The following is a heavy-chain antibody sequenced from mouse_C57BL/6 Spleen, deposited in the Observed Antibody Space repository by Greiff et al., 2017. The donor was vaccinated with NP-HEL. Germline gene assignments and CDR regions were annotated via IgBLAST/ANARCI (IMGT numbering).Heavy chain of an antibody. D-gene: IGHD1-1*01. CDR3: ARYGITTVVHFDY. CDR1: GFTFSSYA. CDR2: ISDGGSYT. Sequence: EVMLVESGGGLVKPGGSLKLSCAASGFTFSSYAMSWVRQTPEKRLEWVATISDGGSYTYYPDNVKGRFTISRDNAKNNLYLQMSHLKSEDTAMYYCARYGITTVVHFDYWGQGTTLTVSS. V-gene: IGHV5-4*03. J-gene: IGHJ2*01.